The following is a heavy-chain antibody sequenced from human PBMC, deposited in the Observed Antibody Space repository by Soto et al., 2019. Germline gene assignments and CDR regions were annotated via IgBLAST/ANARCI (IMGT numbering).Heavy chain of an antibody. D-gene: IGHD3-3*01. CDR2: INPGGGST. CDR3: AGAGLRFLVWYH. V-gene: IGHV1-46*01. Sequence: ASVKVSCKASGYNFSSYYMHWVRQAPGQGLEWMGIINPGGGSTTYAQKFKGRVTMTRDTSTTTVYMELRSLTSEDTASYYCAGAGLRFLVWYHWGQGTPVTVSS. J-gene: IGHJ4*02. CDR1: GYNFSSYY.